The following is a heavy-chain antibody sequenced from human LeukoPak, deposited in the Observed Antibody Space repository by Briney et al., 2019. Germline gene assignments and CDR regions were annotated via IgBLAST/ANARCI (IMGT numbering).Heavy chain of an antibody. CDR2: INPSGGST. J-gene: IGHJ4*02. D-gene: IGHD6-19*01. CDR1: GYTFTSYY. V-gene: IGHV1-46*01. CDR3: ARGGPQWLVHYYFDY. Sequence: ASVKVSCKASGYTFTSYYMHWVRQAPGQGLEWMGIINPSGGSTSNAQKFQGRVTMTRDTSTSTVYMELSSLRSEDTAVYYCARGGPQWLVHYYFDYWGQGTLVTVSS.